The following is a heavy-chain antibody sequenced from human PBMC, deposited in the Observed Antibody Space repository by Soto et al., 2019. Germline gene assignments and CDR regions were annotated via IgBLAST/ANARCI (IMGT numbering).Heavy chain of an antibody. D-gene: IGHD1-26*01. J-gene: IGHJ4*02. CDR3: AKGLGYFDS. Sequence: SETLSLTCAVSGGSISSGCYSWSWIRQPPGKGLEWIGYIYHSGSTYYNPSLKSRVTISVDRSKNQFSLKLSSVTAADTAVYYCAKGLGYFDSWGQGVQVTVSS. V-gene: IGHV4-30-2*02. CDR1: GGSISSGCYS. CDR2: IYHSGST.